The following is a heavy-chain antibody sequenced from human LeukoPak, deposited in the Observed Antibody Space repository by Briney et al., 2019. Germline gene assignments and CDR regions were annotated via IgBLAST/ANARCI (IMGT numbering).Heavy chain of an antibody. J-gene: IGHJ4*02. CDR3: ARLGRPAGKVVANTGYYFDY. CDR1: GGSISSSSYY. Sequence: SETLSLTCTVSGGSISSSSYYWGWIRQPPGKGLEWIVSICYSGSTYYNPALKSRVTISVDTSKNQSSLKLSSVTAADTAVYYCARLGRPAGKVVANTGYYFDYSGQGTLVTVSS. V-gene: IGHV4-39*07. CDR2: ICYSGST. D-gene: IGHD2-15*01.